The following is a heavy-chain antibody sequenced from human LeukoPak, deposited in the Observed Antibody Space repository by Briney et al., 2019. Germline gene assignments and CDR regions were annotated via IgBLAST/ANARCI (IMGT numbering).Heavy chain of an antibody. Sequence: PSETLSLTCTVSGYSISSGYYWGWIRQPPGRGLEWIGSIYHSGSTYYNPSLKSRVTISVDTSKNQFSLKLSSVTAADTAVYYCARANRVSLYYFDYWGQGTLVTVSS. J-gene: IGHJ4*02. V-gene: IGHV4-38-2*02. CDR1: GYSISSGYY. D-gene: IGHD5/OR15-5a*01. CDR3: ARANRVSLYYFDY. CDR2: IYHSGST.